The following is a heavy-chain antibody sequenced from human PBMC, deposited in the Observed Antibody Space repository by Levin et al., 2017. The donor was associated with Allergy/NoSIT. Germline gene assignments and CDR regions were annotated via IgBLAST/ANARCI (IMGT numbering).Heavy chain of an antibody. V-gene: IGHV3-48*01. J-gene: IGHJ4*02. Sequence: GESLKISCAASGFTFSNYGMDWVRQAPGKGLEWVAHINSAGSTISYTDSVRGRFTLSRDNAKNSLFLQMNSLRVEVTAVYYCATDPEGDYDFDYWGQGTLVTVSS. CDR2: INSAGSTI. CDR3: ATDPEGDYDFDY. CDR1: GFTFSNYG. D-gene: IGHD4-17*01.